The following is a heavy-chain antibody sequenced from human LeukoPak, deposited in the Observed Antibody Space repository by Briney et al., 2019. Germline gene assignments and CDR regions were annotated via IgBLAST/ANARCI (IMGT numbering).Heavy chain of an antibody. CDR1: GGSISSYY. V-gene: IGHV4-59*01. Sequence: KPSETLSLTCTVSGGSISSYYWSWIRQPPGKGLEWIGYIYYSGSTIYNPSLKSRVTISVDTSKNQFSLKLSSVTAADTAVYYCARGVYGSGSYYNRWFDPWGQGTLVTVSS. J-gene: IGHJ5*02. CDR2: IYYSGST. CDR3: ARGVYGSGSYYNRWFDP. D-gene: IGHD3-10*01.